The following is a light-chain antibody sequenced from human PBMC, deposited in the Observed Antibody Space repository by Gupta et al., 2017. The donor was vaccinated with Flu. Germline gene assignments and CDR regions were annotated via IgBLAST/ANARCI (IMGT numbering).Light chain of an antibody. Sequence: QSALTQPASVSGSPGQSVTISCTGTPSDVGGYNHVSWYQQHPGKAPKLIIYEVSDRPSGVSNRFSGSKSGNTASLTISGLQAEDEADYYCSSYRTGDTWVFGGGTKLTVL. V-gene: IGLV2-14*01. CDR3: SSYRTGDTWV. CDR2: EVS. J-gene: IGLJ3*02. CDR1: PSDVGGYNH.